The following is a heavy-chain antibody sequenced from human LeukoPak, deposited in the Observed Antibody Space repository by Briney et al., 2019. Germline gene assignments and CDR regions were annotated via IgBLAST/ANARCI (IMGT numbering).Heavy chain of an antibody. Sequence: GGSLRLSCAASGFTFSSYAMSRVRQAPGKGLEWVSAISGSGGSTYYADSVKGRFTISRDNSKNTLYLQMNSLRAEDTAVYYCAKDPGVGDGYNSASEAFDIWGQGTMVTVSS. CDR2: ISGSGGST. CDR1: GFTFSSYA. CDR3: AKDPGVGDGYNSASEAFDI. D-gene: IGHD5-24*01. J-gene: IGHJ3*02. V-gene: IGHV3-23*01.